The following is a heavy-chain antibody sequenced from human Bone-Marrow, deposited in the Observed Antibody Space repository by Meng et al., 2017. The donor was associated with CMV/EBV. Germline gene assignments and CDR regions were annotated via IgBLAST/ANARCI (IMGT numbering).Heavy chain of an antibody. CDR3: ARPNSADYGGNAD. Sequence: ASVKVSCKASGYTFTGYYMHWVRQAPGQGLEWMGWINPNSGGTNYAQKFQGRVTMTRDTSISTAYMELSSLRSEDTAVYYCARPNSADYGGNADWAPGNLVNFSS. V-gene: IGHV1-2*02. D-gene: IGHD4-23*01. CDR2: INPNSGGT. CDR1: GYTFTGYY. J-gene: IGHJ4*02.